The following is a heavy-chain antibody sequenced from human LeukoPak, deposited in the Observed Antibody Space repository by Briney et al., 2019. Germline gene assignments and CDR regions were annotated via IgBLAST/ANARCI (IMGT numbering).Heavy chain of an antibody. Sequence: GGSLRLSCAASGFTFSSYAMSWVRQAPGKGLEWVSAISGSGGSTYYADSVKGRFTISRDNSKNTLYLQMNSLRAEDTAVYYCAKSLTTVTTRGLGWYFDLWGRGTLVTVSS. CDR3: AKSLTTVTTRGLGWYFDL. D-gene: IGHD4-17*01. CDR2: ISGSGGST. CDR1: GFTFSSYA. J-gene: IGHJ2*01. V-gene: IGHV3-23*01.